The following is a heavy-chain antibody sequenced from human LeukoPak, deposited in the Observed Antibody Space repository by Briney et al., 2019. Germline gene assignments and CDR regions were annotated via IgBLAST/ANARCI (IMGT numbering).Heavy chain of an antibody. CDR2: IIYSSRSI. J-gene: IGHJ4*02. Sequence: PGGSLSLSCAASGFTFSTYSMNWVRQAPGTGLEWGSYIIYSSRSIYYADSVRGRFTIHRSNAKNSLFLRMNSLRDDDTAVYYCARDSYLCSGYYYFSDYWGQGTLVTVST. D-gene: IGHD3-22*01. V-gene: IGHV3-48*02. CDR3: ARDSYLCSGYYYFSDY. CDR1: GFTFSTYS.